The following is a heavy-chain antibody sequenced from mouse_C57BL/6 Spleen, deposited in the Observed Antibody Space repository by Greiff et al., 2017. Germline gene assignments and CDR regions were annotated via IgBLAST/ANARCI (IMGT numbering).Heavy chain of an antibody. CDR1: GYTFTSYW. Sequence: VQLQQPGAELARPGSSVKLSCKASGYTFTSYWMDWVKQRPGQGLEWIGNIYPSDSETHYNQKFKDKATLTVVKSSSTAYMQLSSLTSEDSSVYYCYRVSAGYAMDYWGQGTSVTVSS. V-gene: IGHV1-61*01. CDR3: YRVSAGYAMDY. CDR2: IYPSDSET. J-gene: IGHJ4*01. D-gene: IGHD6-2*01.